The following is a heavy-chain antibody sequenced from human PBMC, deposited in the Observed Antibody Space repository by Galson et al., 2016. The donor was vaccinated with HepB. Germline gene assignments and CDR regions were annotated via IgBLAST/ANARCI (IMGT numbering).Heavy chain of an antibody. V-gene: IGHV5-51*01. CDR2: IYPGDSDT. Sequence: QSGAEVKKPGESLKISCKGSGYSFSTYWIGWVRQKPGKGLEWMVIIYPGDSDTRYSPSFQGQVTISADKSISTAYLQWSSLKASDTAMYYCARTYYYDSSAYYYFDYWGQGTLVTVSS. CDR1: GYSFSTYW. D-gene: IGHD3-22*01. CDR3: ARTYYYDSSAYYYFDY. J-gene: IGHJ4*02.